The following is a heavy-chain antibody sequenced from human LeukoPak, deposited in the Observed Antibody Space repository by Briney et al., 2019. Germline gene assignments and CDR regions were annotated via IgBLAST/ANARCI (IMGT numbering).Heavy chain of an antibody. J-gene: IGHJ5*02. V-gene: IGHV3-9*01. CDR2: ISWNSGSI. CDR3: AKGLAAAVENWFDP. Sequence: PGRSLRLSCAASGFTFDDYAMHWVRQAPGKGLEWVSGISWNSGSIGYADSVKGRFTISRDNAKNSLYLQMNSLRAEDTALYYCAKGLAAAVENWFDPWGQGTLVTVSS. D-gene: IGHD6-13*01. CDR1: GFTFDDYA.